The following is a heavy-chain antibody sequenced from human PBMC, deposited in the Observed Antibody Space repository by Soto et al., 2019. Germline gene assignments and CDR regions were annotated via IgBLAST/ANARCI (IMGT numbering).Heavy chain of an antibody. CDR3: ARGLRSWTYYFDY. D-gene: IGHD6-13*01. J-gene: IGHJ4*02. CDR1: GGSFGGYY. CDR2: INHSGST. Sequence: QVQLQQWGARLLKPSETLSLTCAVYGGSFGGYYWSWIRQPPGKGLEWIGEINHSGSTNNNPSLTSRVXXPXDXXKNQFSLKLSSVTAADTAVYYCARGLRSWTYYFDYWGQGIQVTVSS. V-gene: IGHV4-34*01.